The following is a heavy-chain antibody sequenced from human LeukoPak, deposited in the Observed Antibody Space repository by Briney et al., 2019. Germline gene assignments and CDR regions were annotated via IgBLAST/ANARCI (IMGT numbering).Heavy chain of an antibody. CDR3: ARKGKVNAGTHYFDY. V-gene: IGHV1-8*01. D-gene: IGHD2-21*01. Sequence: ASVKVSCKASGYTFTSYDVQWVRQATGQGLEWMGWMNPNSGNTGYAQRFQGRVTMTRDTSISTAYMELSSLRSEDTAVYYCARKGKVNAGTHYFDYWGQGTLVTVSS. CDR1: GYTFTSYD. CDR2: MNPNSGNT. J-gene: IGHJ4*02.